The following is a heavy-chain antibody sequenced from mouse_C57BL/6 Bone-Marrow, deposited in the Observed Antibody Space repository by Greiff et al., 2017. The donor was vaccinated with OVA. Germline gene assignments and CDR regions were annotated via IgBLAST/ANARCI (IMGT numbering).Heavy chain of an antibody. J-gene: IGHJ3*01. CDR2: IDPENGDT. CDR1: GFNIKDDY. Sequence: VQLKQSGAELVRPGASVKLSCTASGFNIKDDYMHWVQQRPEPGLEWIGWIDPENGDTEYASKFQGKATITADTSSNTAYLQLSSLTAEDTAVYYCTTCPFAYWGQGTLVTVSA. V-gene: IGHV14-4*01. CDR3: TTCPFAY.